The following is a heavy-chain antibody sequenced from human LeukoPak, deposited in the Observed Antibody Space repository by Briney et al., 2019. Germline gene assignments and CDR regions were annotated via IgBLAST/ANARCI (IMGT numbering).Heavy chain of an antibody. Sequence: GGSLRLSCAASGFTFSSYSMNWVRQAPGKGLEWVSSISSSSSYIYYADSVKGRFTISRDNAKNSLYLQMNSLRAEDTAVYYCATTVVPAALSWDYWGQGTLVTVSS. D-gene: IGHD2-2*01. J-gene: IGHJ4*02. CDR2: ISSSSSYI. CDR1: GFTFSSYS. CDR3: ATTVVPAALSWDY. V-gene: IGHV3-21*01.